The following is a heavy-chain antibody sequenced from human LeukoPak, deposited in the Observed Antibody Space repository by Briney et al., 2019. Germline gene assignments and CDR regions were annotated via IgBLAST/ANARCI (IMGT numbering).Heavy chain of an antibody. J-gene: IGHJ3*01. CDR2: INRSGRT. V-gene: IGHV3-23*01. CDR3: AQGGYFAFDF. Sequence: GGSLRLSCVASGFTFSTYDMQWVRQAPGKGLEWVSGINRSGRTYYTDSVKGRFTISRDNSNSTLYLEMNSLRAEDTAVYYCAQGGYFAFDFWGQGTMVTVSS. CDR1: GFTFSTYD. D-gene: IGHD2-2*03.